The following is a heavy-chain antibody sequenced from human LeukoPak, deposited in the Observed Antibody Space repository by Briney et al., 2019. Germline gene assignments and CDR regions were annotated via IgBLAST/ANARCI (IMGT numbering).Heavy chain of an antibody. V-gene: IGHV3-30-3*01. CDR2: ISYGGNNK. J-gene: IGHJ3*02. D-gene: IGHD3-16*01. CDR3: ANLGSGSGKYLEYDVPDI. CDR1: GFTFSSYT. Sequence: GGSLRLSCAASGFTFSSYTIHWVRQAPGKGLEWVALISYGGNNKFYADSVRGRFTISRDNSRNTLYLQMNSLTPEDTAVYYCANLGSGSGKYLEYDVPDIWGQGTLATVSS.